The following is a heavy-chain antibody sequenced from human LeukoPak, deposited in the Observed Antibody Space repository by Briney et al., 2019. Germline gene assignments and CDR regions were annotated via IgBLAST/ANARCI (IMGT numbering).Heavy chain of an antibody. J-gene: IGHJ4*02. CDR3: ARGGTIWGTIAALDY. D-gene: IGHD6-13*01. CDR1: GGSISSSSYY. Sequence: SGTLSLTCTVSGGSISSSSYYWGWIRQPPGKGLEWIGSIYYSGSTYYNPSLKSRVTISVDTSKNQFSLKLSSVTAADTAVYYCARGGTIWGTIAALDYWGQGTLVTVSS. V-gene: IGHV4-39*01. CDR2: IYYSGST.